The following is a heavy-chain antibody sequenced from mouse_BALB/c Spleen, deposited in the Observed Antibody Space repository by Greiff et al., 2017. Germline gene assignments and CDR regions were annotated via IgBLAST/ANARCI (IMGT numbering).Heavy chain of an antibody. J-gene: IGHJ2*01. Sequence: EVQVVESGPGLVKPSQSLSLTCSVTGYSITSGYYWNWIRQFPGNKLEWMGYISYDGSNNYNPSLKNRISITRDTSKNQFFLKLNSVTTEDTATYYCARDYYGNYGYFDYWGQGTTLTVSS. CDR1: GYSITSGYY. CDR3: ARDYYGNYGYFDY. V-gene: IGHV3-6*02. D-gene: IGHD2-1*01. CDR2: ISYDGSN.